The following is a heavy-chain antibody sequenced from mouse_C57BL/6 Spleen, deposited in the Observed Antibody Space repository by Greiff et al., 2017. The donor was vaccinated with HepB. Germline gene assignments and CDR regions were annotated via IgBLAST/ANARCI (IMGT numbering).Heavy chain of an antibody. D-gene: IGHD1-1*01. J-gene: IGHJ2*01. CDR3: ARDYYGSSYYFDY. Sequence: EVNLVESGGGLVKPGGSLKLSCAASGFTFSSYAMSWVRQTPEKRLEWVATISDGGSYTYYPDTVKGRFTISRDNAKNNLYLQMSHLKSEDTAMYYCARDYYGSSYYFDYWGQGTTLTVSS. CDR1: GFTFSSYA. V-gene: IGHV5-4*01. CDR2: ISDGGSYT.